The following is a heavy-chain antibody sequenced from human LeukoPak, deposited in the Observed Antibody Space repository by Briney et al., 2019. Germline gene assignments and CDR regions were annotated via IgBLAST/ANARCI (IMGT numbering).Heavy chain of an antibody. V-gene: IGHV3-7*01. J-gene: IGHJ4*02. CDR1: GFTLSSRW. Sequence: GGSLRLSCVASGFTLSSRWMSWVRQAPGKGLEWVANIKQDGSEKYYVDSVKGRFTISRDNAKNSLYLQMNSLRAEDTAVYYCARAPLVAAVTYDYWGQGTLVTVSS. D-gene: IGHD2-15*01. CDR2: IKQDGSEK. CDR3: ARAPLVAAVTYDY.